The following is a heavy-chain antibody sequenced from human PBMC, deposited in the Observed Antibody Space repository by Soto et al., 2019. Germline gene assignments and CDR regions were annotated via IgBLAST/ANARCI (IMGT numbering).Heavy chain of an antibody. Sequence: ASVKVSCKASGYTFTSYAMHWVRQAPGQRLEWMGWINAGNGNTKYSQKFQGRVTITRDTSASTAYMELSSLRSEDTAVYYCARDKLGYCSGGSCYFSARFDPWGQGTLVTVSS. V-gene: IGHV1-3*01. CDR3: ARDKLGYCSGGSCYFSARFDP. D-gene: IGHD2-15*01. CDR1: GYTFTSYA. CDR2: INAGNGNT. J-gene: IGHJ5*02.